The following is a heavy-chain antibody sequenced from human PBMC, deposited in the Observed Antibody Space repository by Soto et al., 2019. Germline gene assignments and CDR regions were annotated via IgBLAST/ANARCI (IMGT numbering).Heavy chain of an antibody. V-gene: IGHV4-59*01. J-gene: IGHJ4*02. D-gene: IGHD3-3*01. CDR2: IYYSGST. CDR1: GGSIGSYY. CDR3: ASGGRVYDFWSGPFNY. Sequence: PSETLSLTCTVSGGSIGSYYWSWIRQPPGKGLEWIGYIYYSGSTNYNPSLKGRVTISVDTSKNQFSLKLSSVTAADTAVYYCASGGRVYDFWSGPFNYWGQGTLVTVSS.